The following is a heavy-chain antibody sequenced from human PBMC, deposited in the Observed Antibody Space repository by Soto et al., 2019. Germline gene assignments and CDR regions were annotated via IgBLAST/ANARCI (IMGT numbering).Heavy chain of an antibody. CDR3: AKDHNGDYVGAFDF. D-gene: IGHD4-17*01. Sequence: EVQLLESGGGLVQPGGSLRISCAASGFTFSTYALTWVRQPPGKGLEWVAAITGSGATANYADSVKGRFTISRDNSKNPLYLQMNSLTAEDTAIYFCAKDHNGDYVGAFDFWGRGTMVTVSS. CDR1: GFTFSTYA. J-gene: IGHJ3*01. CDR2: ITGSGATA. V-gene: IGHV3-23*01.